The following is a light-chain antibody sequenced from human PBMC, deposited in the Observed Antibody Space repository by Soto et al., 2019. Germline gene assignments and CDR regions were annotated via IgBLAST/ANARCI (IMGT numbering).Light chain of an antibody. CDR1: SSDVGGYNY. J-gene: IGLJ1*01. CDR2: DVS. V-gene: IGLV2-23*02. CDR3: CSYAGSSTWV. Sequence: QSALTQPASVSGSPGQSITISCTGTSSDVGGYNYVSWYQQHPGKVPRLMIYDVSNRPSGVSNRFSGSKSGNTASLTISGLQAEDEADYYCCSYAGSSTWVFGTGTKLTVL.